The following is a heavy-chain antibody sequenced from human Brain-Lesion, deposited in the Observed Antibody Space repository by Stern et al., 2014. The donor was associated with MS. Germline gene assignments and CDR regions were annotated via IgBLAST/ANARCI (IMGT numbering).Heavy chain of an antibody. CDR1: GFTFSNYW. CDR3: ARGERWFDS. Sequence: EMQLVESGGGLVKPGGSLRLSCTASGFTFSNYWMHWVRQAPGQGLGGVSRFNNDGRRKSYADSVKGRFTMSRDNAKNTLYLQMNSLRVEDTAIYYCARGERWFDSWGQGTLVTVSS. D-gene: IGHD3-10*01. V-gene: IGHV3-74*02. CDR2: FNNDGRRK. J-gene: IGHJ5*01.